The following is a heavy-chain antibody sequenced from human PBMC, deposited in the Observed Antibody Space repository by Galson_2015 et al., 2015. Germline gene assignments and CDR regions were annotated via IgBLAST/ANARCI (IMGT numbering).Heavy chain of an antibody. V-gene: IGHV1-69*13. CDR3: ATSVAAVYYSGGSVYLDS. Sequence: SVKVSCKASGGTFSIFAISWVRQAPGQRLEWMGGLLPIYGTPNYAQKFQGRVTITADESTSTAYMELSSLTSEDTAVFYCATSVAAVYYSGGSVYLDSRGQGAPVAVSS. J-gene: IGHJ4*02. CDR2: LLPIYGTP. CDR1: GGTFSIFA. D-gene: IGHD2-15*01.